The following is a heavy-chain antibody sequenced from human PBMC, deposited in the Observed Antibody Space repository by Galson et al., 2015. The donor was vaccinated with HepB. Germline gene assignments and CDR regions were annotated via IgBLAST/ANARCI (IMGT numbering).Heavy chain of an antibody. CDR3: AKGGIRCDSTTCPRRYDYYMDV. V-gene: IGHV3-7*03. D-gene: IGHD2-2*01. CDR1: GFTFSGYW. Sequence: SLRLSCAASGFTFSGYWMTWVRQAPGKGLEWVANINQDGSQKFYVDSVKGRFTISRDNAENSLYLQMNSLGVEDTAVYYCAKGGIRCDSTTCPRRYDYYMDVWGEGTTVTVSS. J-gene: IGHJ6*03. CDR2: INQDGSQK.